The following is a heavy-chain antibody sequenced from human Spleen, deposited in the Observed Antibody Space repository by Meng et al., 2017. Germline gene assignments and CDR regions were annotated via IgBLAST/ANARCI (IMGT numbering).Heavy chain of an antibody. Sequence: SETLSLTCTVSGGSISSYYWSWIRQPPGKGLEWIGYIYYSGSTNYNPSLKSRVTISVDTSKNQFSLKLSSVTAADTAVYYCARAREQHYSSGGYDAFDIWGQGTMVTVSS. D-gene: IGHD6-19*01. CDR1: GGSISSYY. J-gene: IGHJ3*02. CDR2: IYYSGST. V-gene: IGHV4-59*01. CDR3: ARAREQHYSSGGYDAFDI.